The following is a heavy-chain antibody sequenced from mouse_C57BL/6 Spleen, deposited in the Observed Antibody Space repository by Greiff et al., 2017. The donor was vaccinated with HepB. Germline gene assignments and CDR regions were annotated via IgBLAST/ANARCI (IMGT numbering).Heavy chain of an antibody. J-gene: IGHJ4*01. CDR1: GFNIKNTY. D-gene: IGHD1-1*01. Sequence: EVQVVESVAELVRPGASVKLSCTASGFNIKNTYMHWVKQRPEQGLEWIGRIDPANGNTKYAPKFQGKATITADTSSNTAYLQLSSLTSEDTAIYCCAGWFPRLYYYAMDYWGQGTSVTVSS. CDR2: IDPANGNT. V-gene: IGHV14-3*01. CDR3: AGWFPRLYYYAMDY.